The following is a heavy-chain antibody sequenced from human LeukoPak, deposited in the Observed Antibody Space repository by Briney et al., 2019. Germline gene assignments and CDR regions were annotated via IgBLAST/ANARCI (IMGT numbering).Heavy chain of an antibody. CDR3: AKDLERHIVVVTASAVDY. V-gene: IGHV3-30*18. CDR1: GFTFSSYG. CDR2: ISYDGSNK. Sequence: GGSLRLSCAASGFTFSSYGMHWVRQAPCKGLEWVAVISYDGSNKYYADSVKGRFTISRDNSKNTLYLQMNSLRAEDTAAYYCAKDLERHIVVVTASAVDYWGQGTLVTVSS. D-gene: IGHD2-21*02. J-gene: IGHJ4*02.